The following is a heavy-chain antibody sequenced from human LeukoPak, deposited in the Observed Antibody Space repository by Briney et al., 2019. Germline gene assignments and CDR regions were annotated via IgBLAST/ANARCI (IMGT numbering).Heavy chain of an antibody. Sequence: SQTLSLTCAISGDSVSSNSVTWNWIRQSPSRGLEWLGRTYYRSKWYNDYAVSVKSRITINPDTSKNQFSLQLTSVTPEDTAVYYCARVGYCSSTSCADYYYYGMDVWGQGTAVTVSS. CDR1: GDSVSSNSVT. D-gene: IGHD2-2*03. V-gene: IGHV6-1*01. CDR2: TYYRSKWYN. J-gene: IGHJ6*02. CDR3: ARVGYCSSTSCADYYYYGMDV.